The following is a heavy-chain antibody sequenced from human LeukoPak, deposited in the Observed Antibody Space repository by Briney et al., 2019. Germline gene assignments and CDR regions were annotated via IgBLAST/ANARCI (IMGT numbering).Heavy chain of an antibody. CDR3: AREHGELQYFQH. V-gene: IGHV4-38-2*02. J-gene: IGHJ1*01. CDR1: GYSISSGYY. CDR2: IYHSGST. D-gene: IGHD1-7*01. Sequence: PSETLSLTCTVSGYSISSGYYWGWIRQPPGKGLEWIGSIYHSGSTYYNPSLKSRVTISVDTSKNQFSLKLSSVTAADTAVYYCAREHGELQYFQHWGQGTLVTVSS.